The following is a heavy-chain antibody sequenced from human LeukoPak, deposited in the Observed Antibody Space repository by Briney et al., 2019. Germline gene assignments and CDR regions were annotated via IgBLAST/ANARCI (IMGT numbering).Heavy chain of an antibody. D-gene: IGHD6-19*01. J-gene: IGHJ6*03. CDR3: ARDIAWMVYYYYYMDV. CDR1: GFTFSSYS. CDR2: TSSSSSYI. V-gene: IGHV3-21*01. Sequence: GGSLRLSCAASGFTFSSYSMNWVRQAPGKGLEWVSSTSSSSSYIYYADSVKGRFTISRDNAKNSLYLQMNSLRAEDTAVYYCARDIAWMVYYYYYMDVWGKGTTVTVSS.